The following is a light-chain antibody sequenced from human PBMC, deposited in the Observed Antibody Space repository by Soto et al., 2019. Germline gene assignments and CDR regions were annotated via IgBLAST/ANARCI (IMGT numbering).Light chain of an antibody. CDR1: QSVLYSPNNKNY. CDR2: CAS. V-gene: IGKV4-1*01. J-gene: IGKJ1*01. Sequence: DIVMTQSPDSLAVSLGERATINCKSRQSVLYSPNNKNYIAWYQQKPGQSPKLLIYCASIRESGVPDRFSGSGSGTYFSLTISSLQAEDVAVYYCQQYYSTPPWTFGQGTKVEIK. CDR3: QQYYSTPPWT.